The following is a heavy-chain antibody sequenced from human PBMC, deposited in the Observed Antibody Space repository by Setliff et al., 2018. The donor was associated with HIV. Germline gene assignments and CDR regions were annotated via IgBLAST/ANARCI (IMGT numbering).Heavy chain of an antibody. J-gene: IGHJ6*02. V-gene: IGHV4-61*02. Sequence: KTSETLSLTCTVSGGSISSGTYYWSWVRQPAGKGLEWIGRIYTSGSTNYNPSLKSRVTISLDTSKNQFSLKLSSVTAADTAVYYCARENGRTNYYYYYGMDVWGQGTTVTVSS. CDR3: ARENGRTNYYYYYGMDV. CDR2: IYTSGST. CDR1: GGSISSGTYY.